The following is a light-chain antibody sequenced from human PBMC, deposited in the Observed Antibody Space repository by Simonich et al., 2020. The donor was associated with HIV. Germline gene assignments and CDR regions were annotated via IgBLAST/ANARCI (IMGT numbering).Light chain of an antibody. J-gene: IGLJ2*01. CDR1: TSDVVGYNY. V-gene: IGLV2-14*03. Sequence: QSALTQPASVSGSPGQSFTFPSTGTTSDVVGYNYVSWYQQHPGKAPKLSIYDFSNRPSGVSNRFSGSKSGNTASLTISGLQAEDEADYYCSSYTSSSSVVFGGGTKLTVL. CDR3: SSYTSSSSVV. CDR2: DFS.